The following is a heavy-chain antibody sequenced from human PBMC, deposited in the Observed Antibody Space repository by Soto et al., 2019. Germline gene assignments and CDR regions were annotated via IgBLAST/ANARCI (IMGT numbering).Heavy chain of an antibody. CDR2: ILVGGST. CDR3: AKATATGGGAFEI. Sequence: XGSLRLSCAVSGFICSSYDMSWVRQAPGKGLEWVSTILVGGSTHYEDSVKGRFTISRDTSKNTVYLQMNSLTAGDTAVYYCAKATATGGGAFEIYGQGTMVTVSS. J-gene: IGHJ3*02. V-gene: IGHV3-23*01. D-gene: IGHD2-8*02. CDR1: GFICSSYD.